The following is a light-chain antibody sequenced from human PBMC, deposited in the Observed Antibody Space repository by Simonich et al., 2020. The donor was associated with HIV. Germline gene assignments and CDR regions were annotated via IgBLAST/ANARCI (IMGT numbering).Light chain of an antibody. CDR2: GAS. CDR3: QQYNKWPPWT. J-gene: IGKJ1*01. CDR1: QDVSSN. Sequence: EIVMTQSPATLSVSPGERATLSCKASQDVSSNLVCYQQKPGQAPRLLIYGASTRATGIPARFSGSGSGTEFNLTISSLQSEDSAVYYCQQYNKWPPWTFGQGTKVEFK. V-gene: IGKV3-15*01.